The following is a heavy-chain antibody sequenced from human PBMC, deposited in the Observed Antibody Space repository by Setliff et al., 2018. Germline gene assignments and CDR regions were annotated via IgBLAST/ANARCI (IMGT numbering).Heavy chain of an antibody. CDR2: IGPASNT. V-gene: IGHV3-13*01. CDR1: GFIFSNYD. Sequence: GGSLRLSCAVSGFIFSNYDMHWVRQITGKGLEWVSSIGPASNTYYSGSVKGRFTISRDNAKNTLYLQMNSLRAEDTAVYYCASAPIWFGELYYFDYWGQGTLVTVS. CDR3: ASAPIWFGELYYFDY. D-gene: IGHD3-10*01. J-gene: IGHJ4*02.